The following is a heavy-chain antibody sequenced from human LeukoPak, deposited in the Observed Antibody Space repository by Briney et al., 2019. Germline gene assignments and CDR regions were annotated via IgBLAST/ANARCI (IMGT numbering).Heavy chain of an antibody. CDR1: GYTFTGYY. V-gene: IGHV1-8*02. J-gene: IGHJ5*02. CDR3: TRGVYSSILNWFDP. Sequence: ASVKVSCKASGYTFTGYYMHWVRQAPGQGLEWMGWMSPNSGNTGYAQKFQGRVTMTKNTAISTAYMELSSLRSEDTAVYYCTRGVYSSILNWFDPWGQGTLVTVSS. CDR2: MSPNSGNT. D-gene: IGHD6-13*01.